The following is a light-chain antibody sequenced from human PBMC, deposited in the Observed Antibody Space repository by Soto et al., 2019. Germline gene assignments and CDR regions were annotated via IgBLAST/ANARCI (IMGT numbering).Light chain of an antibody. J-gene: IGLJ1*01. CDR2: EVS. CDR1: SSDVGGYNY. Sequence: QSALIQPASVSGSPGQSITISCTGTSSDVGGYNYVSWYQQHPGKAPKLMIYEVSNRPSGVSNRFSGSKSGNTASLTISGLQAEDEADYYCSSYTGSSTPYVFGTGTKVTVL. V-gene: IGLV2-14*01. CDR3: SSYTGSSTPYV.